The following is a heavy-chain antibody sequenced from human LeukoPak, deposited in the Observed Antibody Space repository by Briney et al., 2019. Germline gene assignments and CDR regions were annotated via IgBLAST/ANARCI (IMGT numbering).Heavy chain of an antibody. J-gene: IGHJ4*02. CDR2: IKEDGSEK. CDR1: GFSFRSCW. V-gene: IGHV3-7*01. Sequence: PGGSLRLSCAASGFSFRSCWVSRVRQAPGKGLEWVANIKEDGSEKYYVDSVKGRFTISRDNAENALYLQMNSLRAEDTAVYYCARVAWPHYFDYWGQGTLVTVSS. D-gene: IGHD2-21*01. CDR3: ARVAWPHYFDY.